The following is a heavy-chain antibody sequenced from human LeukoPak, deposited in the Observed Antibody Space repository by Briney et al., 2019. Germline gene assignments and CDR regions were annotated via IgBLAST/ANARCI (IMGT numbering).Heavy chain of an antibody. CDR3: ARDNRRYDFWSGQTPNWFDP. CDR2: IIPISGTT. V-gene: IGHV1-69*05. CDR1: GGTFRNYA. J-gene: IGHJ5*02. Sequence: SVKVSCKASGGTFRNYAISWVRQAPGQGLEWMGGIIPISGTTNYAQKFQGGVTLTTDESTTTAYMELSSLRSEDTAVYYCARDNRRYDFWSGQTPNWFDPWGQGTLVTVSS. D-gene: IGHD3-3*01.